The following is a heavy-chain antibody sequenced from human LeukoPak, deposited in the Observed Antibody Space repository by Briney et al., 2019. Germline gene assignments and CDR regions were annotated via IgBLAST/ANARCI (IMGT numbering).Heavy chain of an antibody. CDR2: IYYSGST. J-gene: IGHJ6*03. Sequence: SETLSLTCTVSGGSISSYYWSWIRQPPGKGLEWIGYIYYSGSTNYNPSLKSRVTMSVDTSKNQFSLKLSSVTAADTAVYYCARSPYCSSTSCYYYYYMDVWGKGTTVTVSS. CDR3: ARSPYCSSTSCYYYYYMDV. V-gene: IGHV4-59*12. CDR1: GGSISSYY. D-gene: IGHD2-2*01.